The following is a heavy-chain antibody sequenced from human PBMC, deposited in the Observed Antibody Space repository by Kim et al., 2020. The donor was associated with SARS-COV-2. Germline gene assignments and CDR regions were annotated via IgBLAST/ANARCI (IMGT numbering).Heavy chain of an antibody. CDR3: ARNGGSSYNAFGSKDYFDY. Sequence: SETLSLTCTVSGVSIPSRWWSWVRQPPGKGLEWIGEIHHSGATHYNSSLQSRAIISVDKSRNLFSLTLISVTAADTAVYYCARNGGSSYNAFGSKDYFDYWGQGTLVSVSS. CDR1: GVSIPSRW. D-gene: IGHD3-16*01. V-gene: IGHV4-4*02. J-gene: IGHJ4*02. CDR2: IHHSGAT.